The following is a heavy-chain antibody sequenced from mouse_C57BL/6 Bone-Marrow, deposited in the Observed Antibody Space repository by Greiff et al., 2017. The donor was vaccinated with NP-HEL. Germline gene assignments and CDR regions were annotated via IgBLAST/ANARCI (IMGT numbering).Heavy chain of an antibody. CDR1: GFTFSSYT. D-gene: IGHD1-1*01. Sequence: EVHLVESGGGLVKPGGSLKLSCAASGFTFSSYTMSWVRQTPEKRLEWVATISGGGGNTYYPDSVKGRFTISRDNAKNTLYLQMSSLRSEDTALYYCARRATVVALYYFDYWGQGTTLTVSS. CDR3: ARRATVVALYYFDY. J-gene: IGHJ2*01. V-gene: IGHV5-9*01. CDR2: ISGGGGNT.